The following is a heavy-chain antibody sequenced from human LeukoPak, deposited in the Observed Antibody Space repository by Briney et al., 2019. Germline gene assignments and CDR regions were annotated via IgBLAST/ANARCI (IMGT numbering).Heavy chain of an antibody. Sequence: GGSLRLSCAASGFVFSNYWMSWVRQAPGKGLEWVANIKPDGTEKYYVDSLRGRFTISRDNTKNSLYLQMSSLRVEDTAVYYCARGGNSSWDYWGQGALVTVSS. CDR3: ARGGNSSWDY. CDR1: GFVFSNYW. CDR2: IKPDGTEK. V-gene: IGHV3-7*01. D-gene: IGHD6-6*01. J-gene: IGHJ4*02.